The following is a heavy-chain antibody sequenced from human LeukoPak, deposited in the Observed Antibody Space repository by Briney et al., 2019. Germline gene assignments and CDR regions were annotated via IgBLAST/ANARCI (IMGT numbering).Heavy chain of an antibody. CDR1: GFTFSSYG. V-gene: IGHV3-30*02. Sequence: GGSLRLSCAASGFTFSSYGMHWVRQAPGKGLEWVAFIRYDGSNKYYADSVKGRFTISRDNSMDTLYLQMNSLRDEDTAIYFCAKVFVLMRGTPENWFDPWGQGTLVTVSS. D-gene: IGHD1-14*01. CDR2: IRYDGSNK. CDR3: AKVFVLMRGTPENWFDP. J-gene: IGHJ5*02.